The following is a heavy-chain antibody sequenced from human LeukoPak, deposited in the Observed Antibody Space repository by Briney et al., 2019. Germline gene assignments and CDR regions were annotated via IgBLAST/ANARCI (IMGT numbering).Heavy chain of an antibody. CDR3: ARSSVYRSSWLIDY. V-gene: IGHV4-4*07. J-gene: IGHJ4*02. D-gene: IGHD6-13*01. CDR2: IYTSGST. Sequence: SQTLSLTCTVSGGSISSYYWSWIRQPAGKGLEWIGRIYTSGSTNYNPSLKSRVTMSVDTSKNQFSLKLTSVTAADTAVYYCARSSVYRSSWLIDYWGQGTLVTVSS. CDR1: GGSISSYY.